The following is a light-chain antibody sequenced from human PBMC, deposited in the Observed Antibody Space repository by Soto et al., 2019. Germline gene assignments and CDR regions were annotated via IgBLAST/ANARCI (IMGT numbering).Light chain of an antibody. V-gene: IGKV1-5*03. CDR1: QSISIW. CDR3: QQYINRWT. CDR2: KAS. J-gene: IGKJ1*01. Sequence: DLPMTQSPSTLSASVGDRVTITCRASQSISIWLAWYQQKPGKAPNLLIYKASSLESGVPSRFSGSGSGTEFTLTISSLQTDDFATYYCQQYINRWTFGQGTKVEIK.